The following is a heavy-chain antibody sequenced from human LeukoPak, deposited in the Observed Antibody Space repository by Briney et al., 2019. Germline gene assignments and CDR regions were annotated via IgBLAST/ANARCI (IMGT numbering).Heavy chain of an antibody. CDR3: ARGGQLWLNY. D-gene: IGHD5-18*01. J-gene: IGHJ4*02. CDR1: GYTSTGYY. V-gene: IGHV1-69*13. Sequence: GASVKVSCKASGYTSTGYYMHWVRQAPGQGLEWMGGIIPIFGTANYAQKFQGRVTITADESTSTAYMELSSLRSEDTAVYYCARGGQLWLNYWGQGTLVTVSS. CDR2: IIPIFGTA.